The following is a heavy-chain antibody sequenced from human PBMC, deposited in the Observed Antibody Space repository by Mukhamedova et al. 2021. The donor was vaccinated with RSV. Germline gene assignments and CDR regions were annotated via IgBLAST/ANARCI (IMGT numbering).Heavy chain of an antibody. CDR2: IYPGDSDT. Sequence: GKGLEWMGIIYPGDSDTRYSPSFQGQVTISADKSISTAYLQWSSLKASDTAMYYCARIRPYYYGSRSYYFDYWGQGTLVTVSS. J-gene: IGHJ4*02. V-gene: IGHV5-51*01. CDR3: ARIRPYYYGSRSYYFDY. D-gene: IGHD3-10*01.